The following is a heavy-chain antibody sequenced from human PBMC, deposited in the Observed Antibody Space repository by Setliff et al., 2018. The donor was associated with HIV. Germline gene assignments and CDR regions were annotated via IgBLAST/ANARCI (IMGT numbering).Heavy chain of an antibody. Sequence: PSETLSLTCAVYGESFSGYSWSWVRQPPGKGLEWIGEIYHSGGINYNPSRKSRVTISVDTSKDQFSLRLSSVTAADTAVYYCTRHGAYYQFLTYYYPRYSFDFWGQGTLVTVSS. CDR2: IYHSGGI. CDR3: TRHGAYYQFLTYYYPRYSFDF. J-gene: IGHJ4*02. CDR1: GESFSGYS. V-gene: IGHV4-34*01. D-gene: IGHD3-9*01.